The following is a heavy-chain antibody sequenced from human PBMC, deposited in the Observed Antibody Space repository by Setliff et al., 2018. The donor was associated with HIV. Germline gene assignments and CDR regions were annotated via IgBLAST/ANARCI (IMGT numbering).Heavy chain of an antibody. CDR2: INPFGGTT. CDR3: ARDPTGPTGEDY. CDR1: GYTFTAYN. V-gene: IGHV1-46*01. Sequence: ASVKVSCKASGYTFTAYNMHWVRQAPGQGLEWMGIINPFGGTTTYAQKFLRRVTMTGDTSTSTVYMELSSLRSEDTAVYYCARDPTGPTGEDYWGQGTLVTVSS. D-gene: IGHD1-1*01. J-gene: IGHJ4*02.